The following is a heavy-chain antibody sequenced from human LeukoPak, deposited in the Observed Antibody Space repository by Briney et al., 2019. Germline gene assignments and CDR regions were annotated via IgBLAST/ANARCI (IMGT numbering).Heavy chain of an antibody. D-gene: IGHD6-6*01. CDR3: AREYSSSSLDY. CDR1: GYTFTGYY. V-gene: IGHV1-2*02. J-gene: IGHJ4*02. CDR2: INPNSGGI. Sequence: ASVKVSCKASGYTFTGYYMHWVRQAPGQGLEWMGWINPNSGGINYAQKFQGRVTMTRDTSISTAYMELRRLRSDDTAVYYCAREYSSSSLDYWGQGTLVTVSS.